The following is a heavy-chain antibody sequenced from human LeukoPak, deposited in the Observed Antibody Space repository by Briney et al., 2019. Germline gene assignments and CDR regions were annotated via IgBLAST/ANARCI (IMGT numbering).Heavy chain of an antibody. CDR3: ARDTLYYFDY. CDR2: IYHSGST. J-gene: IGHJ4*02. CDR1: GYSISSGYY. V-gene: IGHV4-38-2*02. Sequence: PSETLSLTCTVSGYSISSGYYWGWIRQPPGKGLEWIGSIYHSGSTYYNPFLKSRVTISVDTSKNQFSLKLSSVTAADTAVYYCARDTLYYFDYWGQGTLVTVSS.